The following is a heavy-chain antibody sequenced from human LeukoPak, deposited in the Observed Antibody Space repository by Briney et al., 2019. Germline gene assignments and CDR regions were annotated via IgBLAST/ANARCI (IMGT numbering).Heavy chain of an antibody. CDR1: GYTLTGYY. Sequence: ASVQVSCKASGYTLTGYYIHWVRQAPGQGLEWMGWINSNRGGTNYAQKFQGRVTMTRDTSISTAYMDLSRLTSDDTAVYYCARDVGGDAFDIWGQGTMVTVSS. CDR2: INSNRGGT. CDR3: ARDVGGDAFDI. V-gene: IGHV1-2*02. J-gene: IGHJ3*02. D-gene: IGHD2-15*01.